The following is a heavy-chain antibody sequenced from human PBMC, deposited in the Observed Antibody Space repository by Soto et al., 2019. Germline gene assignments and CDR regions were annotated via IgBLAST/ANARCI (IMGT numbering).Heavy chain of an antibody. Sequence: SVKVSCKASGGTFSSYVISWVRQAPGQGLEWMGGIIPIFGTANYAQKFQGRVTITADESTSTAYMELSSLRSEDTAVYYCARDGSSGAQCYYYYGMDVWGQGTTVTVSS. V-gene: IGHV1-69*13. CDR1: GGTFSSYV. J-gene: IGHJ6*02. CDR3: ARDGSSGAQCYYYYGMDV. D-gene: IGHD6-25*01. CDR2: IIPIFGTA.